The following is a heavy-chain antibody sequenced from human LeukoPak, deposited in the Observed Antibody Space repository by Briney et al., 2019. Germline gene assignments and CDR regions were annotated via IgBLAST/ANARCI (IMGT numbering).Heavy chain of an antibody. CDR1: GFTFNSYV. J-gene: IGHJ4*02. V-gene: IGHV3-33*06. Sequence: PGGSLRLSCAASGFTFNSYVMHWVRQAPGKGLEWVAVIWYDGSNKFYADSVKGRFTISRDNSKNTLYLQMDSLRAEDTAVYYCAKDRFCTNGVCYLFDYWGQGTLVTVSS. CDR2: IWYDGSNK. CDR3: AKDRFCTNGVCYLFDY. D-gene: IGHD2-8*01.